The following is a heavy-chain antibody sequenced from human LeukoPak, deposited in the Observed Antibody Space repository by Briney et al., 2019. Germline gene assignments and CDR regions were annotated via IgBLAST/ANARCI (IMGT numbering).Heavy chain of an antibody. V-gene: IGHV3-53*01. CDR2: IYSGGST. CDR1: GFTVSSNY. D-gene: IGHD6-19*01. CDR3: ARDSAAGKWFDP. Sequence: GGSLRLSCAASGFTVSSNYMSWVRQAPGKGLEWVSVIYSGGSTYYADSVKGRFTISRDDSKNTLYLQMNSLRVEDTAVYYCARDSAAGKWFDPWGQGTLVTVSS. J-gene: IGHJ5*02.